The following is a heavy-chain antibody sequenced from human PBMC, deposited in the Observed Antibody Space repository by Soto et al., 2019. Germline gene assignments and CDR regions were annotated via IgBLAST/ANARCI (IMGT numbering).Heavy chain of an antibody. CDR1: GFTFSSSG. V-gene: IGHV3-23*01. CDR3: ANHGGFDF. CDR2: ISIRGDYR. J-gene: IGHJ3*01. D-gene: IGHD4-17*01. Sequence: EGQLLQSGGGLVQPGESLRLSCAASGFTFSSSGMSWVRQAPGKGLEWVSGISIRGDYRYYADSVKGRFTISRDNPKITLYLQMSSLTAEDTALYYCANHGGFDFWGQGTMVAVSS.